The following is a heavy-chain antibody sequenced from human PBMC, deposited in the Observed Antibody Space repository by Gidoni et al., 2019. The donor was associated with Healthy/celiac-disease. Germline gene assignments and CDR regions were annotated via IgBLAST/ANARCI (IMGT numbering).Heavy chain of an antibody. Sequence: EVQLVESGGGLIQPGGSLRRSCAASGFKVRSNYMSWVRQAPGKGLEWVSVIYTGGITSYADSVQGRFTISRDESKNTVYLQMSSLRAEDTAVYYCARGQSSSSSYYGMDVWGQGTTVTVSS. J-gene: IGHJ6*02. D-gene: IGHD6-6*01. CDR3: ARGQSSSSSYYGMDV. CDR2: IYTGGIT. V-gene: IGHV3-53*01. CDR1: GFKVRSNY.